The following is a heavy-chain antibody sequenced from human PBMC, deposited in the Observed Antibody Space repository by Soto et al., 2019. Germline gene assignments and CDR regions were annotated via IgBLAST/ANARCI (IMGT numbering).Heavy chain of an antibody. CDR3: ARGHYDILTGYSSYYFDY. V-gene: IGHV4-34*01. J-gene: IGHJ4*02. Sequence: QVQLQQWGAGLLKPSETLSLTSAVYGGSFSGYYWNWIRQPPGKGLEWIGEMNHSGSTNYNPSLKSRVTISVDTAKNQFSLKLSSVTAADTAVYYCARGHYDILTGYSSYYFDYWGQGTLVTVSS. D-gene: IGHD3-9*01. CDR2: MNHSGST. CDR1: GGSFSGYY.